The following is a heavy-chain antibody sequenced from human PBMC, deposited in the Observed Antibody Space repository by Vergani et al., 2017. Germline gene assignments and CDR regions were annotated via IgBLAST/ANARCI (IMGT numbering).Heavy chain of an antibody. D-gene: IGHD2-2*01. Sequence: QVQLQESGPGLVKPSETLSLTCTVSGYSINSGYYWGWIRQPPGKGLEWIATIYHSGNTYYTPSLKSRVTISVDTSRNHFSLNLTSVTAADTAMYYCARHARAHCVSTSCYWPLPLRYWGQGALVTVSS. CDR3: ARHARAHCVSTSCYWPLPLRY. J-gene: IGHJ4*02. CDR2: IYHSGNT. V-gene: IGHV4-38-2*02. CDR1: GYSINSGYY.